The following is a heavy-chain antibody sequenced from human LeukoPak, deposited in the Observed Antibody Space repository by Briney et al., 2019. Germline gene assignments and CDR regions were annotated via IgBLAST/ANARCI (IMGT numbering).Heavy chain of an antibody. CDR3: ARDDYYDSSGLDY. CDR1: GLTVSRHY. J-gene: IGHJ4*02. Sequence: EGSLRLSCVASGLTVSRHYMTWVRQAPGKGLEWLSVISTGGSTNYADSVKGRFTISRDNSKNILYLQMNSLRAEDTAVYYCARDDYYDSSGLDYWGQGILVTVSS. CDR2: ISTGGST. V-gene: IGHV3-53*01. D-gene: IGHD3-22*01.